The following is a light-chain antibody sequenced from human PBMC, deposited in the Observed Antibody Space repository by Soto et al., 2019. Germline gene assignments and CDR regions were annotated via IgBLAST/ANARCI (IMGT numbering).Light chain of an antibody. CDR3: QQSYSTPRWT. CDR2: AAS. J-gene: IGKJ1*01. CDR1: ESISDY. V-gene: IGKV1-39*01. Sequence: DIQMTQSPSSLSASVGDRVTISCRASESISDYLNWYQQKPGQAPKLLIYAASSLQSGVPSRFSGSGSGTDFTLTIKSLQPEDFATYYCQQSYSTPRWTFGQGTKVEIK.